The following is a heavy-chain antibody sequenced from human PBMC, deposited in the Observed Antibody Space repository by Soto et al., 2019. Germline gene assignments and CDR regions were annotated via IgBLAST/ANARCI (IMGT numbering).Heavy chain of an antibody. CDR2: IYYSGNT. CDR1: SISXGXXX. CDR3: ARVPLGXEPILYFDP. V-gene: IGHV4-30-4*01. J-gene: IGHJ5*02. D-gene: IGHD1-1*01. Sequence: SISXGXXXXSWIRQPPGKGLEWIAYIYYSGNTYXNPSLKSRVTISLDTSXXQFSLVLSSVTAADTAVYYCARVPLGXEPILYFDPWGQGTXVTVSS.